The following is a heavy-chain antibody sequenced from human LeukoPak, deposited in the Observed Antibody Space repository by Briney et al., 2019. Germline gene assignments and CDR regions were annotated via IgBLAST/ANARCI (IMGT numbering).Heavy chain of an antibody. D-gene: IGHD3-9*01. CDR3: ARDRRYFDWLRNYGMDV. CDR2: ISSSSSYI. Sequence: GGSLRLSCAASGFTFSSYSMNWVRQAPGKGLEWVSSISSSSSYIYYADSVKGRFTISRDNAKNSLYLQMNSLRAEDTAAYYCARDRRYFDWLRNYGMDVWGKGTTVTVSS. CDR1: GFTFSSYS. J-gene: IGHJ6*04. V-gene: IGHV3-21*01.